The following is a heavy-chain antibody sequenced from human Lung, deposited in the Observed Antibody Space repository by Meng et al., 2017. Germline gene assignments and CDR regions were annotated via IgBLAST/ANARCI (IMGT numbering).Heavy chain of an antibody. V-gene: IGHV1-2*06. Sequence: VQAGAEVKNPGASVKVSCKPSGYTFTAYWLHWVRQAPGQGLDWMGRIDPRSGDTQYAQKFQGRVTMTRDTSISTTYMELSRLRSDDTAVYYCVRDEDISAAGKLFGNYWGQGTLVTVSS. CDR2: IDPRSGDT. J-gene: IGHJ4*02. CDR3: VRDEDISAAGKLFGNY. D-gene: IGHD6-13*01. CDR1: GYTFTAYW.